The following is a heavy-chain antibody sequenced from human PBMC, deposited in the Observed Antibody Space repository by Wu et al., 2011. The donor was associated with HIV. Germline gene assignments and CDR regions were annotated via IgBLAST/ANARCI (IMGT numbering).Heavy chain of an antibody. CDR2: IIPIFGTA. CDR3: ASPGNGVCSGGSCTSHYYYGMDV. J-gene: IGHJ6*02. V-gene: IGHV1-69*14. D-gene: IGHD2-15*01. Sequence: QVQLVQSGAEVKKPGSSVKISCEASGGTFSSYAISWVRQAPGQGLEWMGGIIPIFGTANYAQKFQGRVTITADKSTSTAYMELSSLRSEDTAVYYCASPGNGVCSGGSCTSHYYYGMDVWGQGTTVTVSS. CDR1: GGTFSSYA.